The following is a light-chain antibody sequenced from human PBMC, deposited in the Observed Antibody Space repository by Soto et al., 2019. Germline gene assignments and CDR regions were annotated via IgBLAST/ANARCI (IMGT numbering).Light chain of an antibody. CDR1: QRVSNSY. J-gene: IGKJ1*01. V-gene: IGKV3-20*01. Sequence: EIVMTQSPATLSVTPGEAATLSCRASQRVSNSYLAWYQQKPGQAPRLLIYGTSSRAAGIPDRFSGSGSGTDFTLTISRLEPEDFAVYYCQQYQTFGQGTNVDIK. CDR2: GTS. CDR3: QQYQT.